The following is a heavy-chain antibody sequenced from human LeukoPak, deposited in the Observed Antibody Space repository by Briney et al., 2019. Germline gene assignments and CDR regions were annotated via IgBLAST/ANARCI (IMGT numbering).Heavy chain of an antibody. CDR3: ARLTGYSSESWFDP. V-gene: IGHV4-59*01. J-gene: IGHJ5*02. Sequence: SETLSLTCTVSGGSINSYYWSWIRQPPGKGLEWIGYIYYSGSTNYNPSLKRRVTISVHTSKNQFSLKLSSVTAADTAVYYCARLTGYSSESWFDPWGQGALVTVSS. CDR1: GGSINSYY. D-gene: IGHD3-9*01. CDR2: IYYSGST.